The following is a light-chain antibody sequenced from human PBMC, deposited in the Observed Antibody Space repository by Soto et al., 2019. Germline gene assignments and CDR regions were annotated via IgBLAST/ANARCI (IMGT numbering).Light chain of an antibody. CDR1: QSISSW. Sequence: DIQMTQSPSTLSASVGDRVTITCRASQSISSWLAWYQQKPGKAPKLLIYDASSLESGVPSRFSGSGSRTEFTLTISSLQPDDFATYYCQQYNSYSLFGQGTKLEIK. CDR3: QQYNSYSL. J-gene: IGKJ2*01. V-gene: IGKV1-5*01. CDR2: DAS.